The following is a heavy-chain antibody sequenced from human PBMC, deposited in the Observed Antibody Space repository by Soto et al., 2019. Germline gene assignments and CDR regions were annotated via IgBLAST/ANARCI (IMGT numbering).Heavy chain of an antibody. CDR2: INHSGST. Sequence: QVQLQQWGAGLLKPSETLSLTCAVYGGSFSGYYWSWIRQPPGKGLEWIGEINHSGSTNYNPSLMSRVTISVDTSKNQFSLKLSSVTAADTAVYYGARRFSAAGLFDIWGQGTMVTVSS. V-gene: IGHV4-34*01. J-gene: IGHJ3*02. CDR3: ARRFSAAGLFDI. D-gene: IGHD2-15*01. CDR1: GGSFSGYY.